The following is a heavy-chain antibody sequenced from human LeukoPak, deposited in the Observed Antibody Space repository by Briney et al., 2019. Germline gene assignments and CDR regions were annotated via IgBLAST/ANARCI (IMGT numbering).Heavy chain of an antibody. Sequence: PSETLSLTCAVSGGSFSGYHWTWIRQTPGKGLEWIGEVSQSGGASYDPSLKSRVTISVETSKNLSSLKLNSVTAADTAMYYCAGSYGGNAVGPFDIWGQGTTVIVSS. V-gene: IGHV4-34*01. CDR1: GGSFSGYH. D-gene: IGHD4-23*01. J-gene: IGHJ3*02. CDR2: VSQSGGA. CDR3: AGSYGGNAVGPFDI.